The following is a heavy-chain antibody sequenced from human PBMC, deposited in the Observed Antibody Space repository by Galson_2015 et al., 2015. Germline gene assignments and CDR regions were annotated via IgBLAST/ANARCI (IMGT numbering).Heavy chain of an antibody. Sequence: SLRLSCAASGFTFSTYEMNWVRQAPGKGLEWVSYISSSGTIIYQADSVKGRFTISRDNAKNSLYLQMNSLRAEDTAVYYCARELGSIKDDFWGQGTPVTVSS. CDR2: ISSSGTII. V-gene: IGHV3-48*03. CDR1: GFTFSTYE. CDR3: ARELGSIKDDF. J-gene: IGHJ4*02. D-gene: IGHD7-27*01.